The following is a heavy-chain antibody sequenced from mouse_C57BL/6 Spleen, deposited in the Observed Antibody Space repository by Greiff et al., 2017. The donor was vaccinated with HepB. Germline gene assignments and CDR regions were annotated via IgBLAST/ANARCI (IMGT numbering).Heavy chain of an antibody. CDR3: ARDPYYYGDWYFDV. D-gene: IGHD1-1*01. CDR2: IDPNSGGT. Sequence: QVQLQQPGAELVKPGASVKLSCKASGYTFTSYWMHWVKQRPGRGLEWIGRIDPNSGGTKYNEKFKSKATLTVDKPSSTAYMQLSSLTSEDSAVYYCARDPYYYGDWYFDVWGTGTTVTVSS. CDR1: GYTFTSYW. J-gene: IGHJ1*03. V-gene: IGHV1-72*01.